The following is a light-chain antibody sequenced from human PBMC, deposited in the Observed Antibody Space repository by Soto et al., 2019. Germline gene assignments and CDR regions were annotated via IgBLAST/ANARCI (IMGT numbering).Light chain of an antibody. CDR2: EVS. CDR1: SSDVGGYNY. V-gene: IGLV2-8*01. CDR3: SSYAGNTNV. Sequence: QSALTQPPSASGSPGQSVTISCTGTSSDVGGYNYVSWYQQHPGKAPKLLIYEVSKRPSGVPDRFSGSKSGNTASLTVSGLQAEDEADYYCSSYAGNTNVFGTGTKGTVL. J-gene: IGLJ1*01.